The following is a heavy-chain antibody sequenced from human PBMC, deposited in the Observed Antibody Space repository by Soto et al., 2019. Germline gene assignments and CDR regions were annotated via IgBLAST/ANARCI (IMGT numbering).Heavy chain of an antibody. V-gene: IGHV4-34*01. J-gene: IGHJ4*02. D-gene: IGHD3-22*01. CDR3: ARVSDSSGYLDY. CDR1: GGSFSGYY. Sequence: PSETRSLTCAVYGGSFSGYYWSWIRQPPGKGLEWIGEINHSGSTNYNPSLKSRVTISVDTSKNQFSLKLSSVTAADTAVYYCARVSDSSGYLDYWGQGTLVTVSS. CDR2: INHSGST.